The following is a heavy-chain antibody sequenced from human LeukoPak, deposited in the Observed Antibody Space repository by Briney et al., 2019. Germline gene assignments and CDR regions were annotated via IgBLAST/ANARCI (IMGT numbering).Heavy chain of an antibody. CDR3: ARDPAAMTPLGWFDS. J-gene: IGHJ5*01. CDR1: GFTFSNYG. V-gene: IGHV3-48*01. Sequence: PGGSLRLSCAASGFTFSNYGMHWVRQAPGKGLEWISYISRSSNTIYYADSVKGRFTISRDNAKHSLFLQMSSLRVEDTAVYYCARDPAAMTPLGWFDSWGQGTLVTVSS. CDR2: ISRSSNTI. D-gene: IGHD2-2*01.